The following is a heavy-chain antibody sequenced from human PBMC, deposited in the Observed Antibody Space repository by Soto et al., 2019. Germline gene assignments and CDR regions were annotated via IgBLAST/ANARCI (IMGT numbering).Heavy chain of an antibody. CDR3: ARDQTPYCSSISCSKYGMDV. CDR1: GFTFSSYW. CDR2: IKQDGSEK. D-gene: IGHD2-2*01. V-gene: IGHV3-7*03. Sequence: WGSLRRSCADSGFTFSSYWMSWVRQAPGKGLEWVANIKQDGSEKYYVDSVKGRFTISRDNAKNSLYLQMNSLRAEDTAVYYCARDQTPYCSSISCSKYGMDVWGQGTTVTVSS. J-gene: IGHJ6*02.